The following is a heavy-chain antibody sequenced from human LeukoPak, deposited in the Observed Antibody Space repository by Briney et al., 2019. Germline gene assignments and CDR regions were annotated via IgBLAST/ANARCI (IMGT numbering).Heavy chain of an antibody. J-gene: IGHJ1*01. Sequence: GGSLRLSCAASGFTFSSYGMHWVRQAPGKGLEWVSAISGSGGSTYYADSVKGRFTISRDNSKNTLYLQMNSLRAEDTAVYYCAKDDYGDYGRPVEYFQHWGQGTLVTVSS. CDR2: ISGSGGST. CDR3: AKDDYGDYGRPVEYFQH. CDR1: GFTFSSYG. V-gene: IGHV3-23*01. D-gene: IGHD4-17*01.